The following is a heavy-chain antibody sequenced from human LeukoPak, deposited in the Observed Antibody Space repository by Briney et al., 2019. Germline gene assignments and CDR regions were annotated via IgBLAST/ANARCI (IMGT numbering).Heavy chain of an antibody. CDR1: GGSFSGYY. V-gene: IGHV4-59*01. J-gene: IGHJ4*02. Sequence: NPSETPSLTCAVYGGSFSGYYWSWIRQPPGKGLEWIGYIYYSGSTNYNPSLKSRVTISVDTSKNQFSLKLSSVTAADTAVYYCARNVDYYGSGSYDYWGQGTLVTVSS. CDR3: ARNVDYYGSGSYDY. CDR2: IYYSGST. D-gene: IGHD3-10*01.